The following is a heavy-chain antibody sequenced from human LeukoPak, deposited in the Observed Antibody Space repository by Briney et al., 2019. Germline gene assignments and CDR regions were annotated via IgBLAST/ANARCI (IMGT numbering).Heavy chain of an antibody. J-gene: IGHJ4*02. D-gene: IGHD3-22*01. V-gene: IGHV4-30-4*07. CDR3: TRPYYYDSSGSPDY. Sequence: SETLSLTCAVSGGSISSGGYSWSWIRQPPGKGLEWIGYIYYSGSTYYNPTLKSRVTISVDTSKNQFSLKLSSVTAADTAVYYCTRPYYYDSSGSPDYWGQGTLVTVSS. CDR2: IYYSGST. CDR1: GGSISSGGYS.